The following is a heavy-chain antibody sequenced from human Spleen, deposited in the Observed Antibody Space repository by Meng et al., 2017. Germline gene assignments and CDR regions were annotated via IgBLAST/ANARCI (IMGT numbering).Heavy chain of an antibody. CDR2: ISSSGSTI. D-gene: IGHD1-26*01. V-gene: IGHV3-48*03. CDR1: GFTFSDYE. J-gene: IGHJ4*02. CDR3: ARTSGSYFPHCFDC. Sequence: GESLKISCAASGFTFSDYEMNWVRQAPGKGLEWVAYISSSGSTIYYTDSVKGRFAISRDISKNTLFLQMNSLRAEDTAVYYCARTSGSYFPHCFDCWGQGTLVTVSS.